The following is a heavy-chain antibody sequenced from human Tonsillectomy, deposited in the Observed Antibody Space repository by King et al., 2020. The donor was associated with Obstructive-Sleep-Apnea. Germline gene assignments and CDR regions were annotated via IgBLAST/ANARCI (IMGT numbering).Heavy chain of an antibody. D-gene: IGHD3-9*01. CDR1: GGSISSSRYY. V-gene: IGHV4-39*07. CDR3: ARVKYYDILTGYSNYWYFDL. CDR2: IHYSGST. Sequence: QLQESGPGLVKPSETLSLTCSVSGGSISSSRYYWGWIRQPPGKGLEWIGSIHYSGSTYYNPSLKSRVTISGDTSKNQFSLKLSSVTAADTAVYYCARVKYYDILTGYSNYWYFDLWGRGTLVTVSS. J-gene: IGHJ2*01.